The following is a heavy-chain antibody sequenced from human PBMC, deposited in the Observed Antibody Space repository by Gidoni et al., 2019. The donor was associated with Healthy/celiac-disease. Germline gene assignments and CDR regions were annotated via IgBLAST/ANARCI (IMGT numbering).Heavy chain of an antibody. V-gene: IGHV4-39*01. CDR2: IYYSGST. CDR3: ATSLRQAVAIY. CDR1: GGSISSSSYY. J-gene: IGHJ4*02. D-gene: IGHD6-19*01. Sequence: QLQLQESGPGLVKPSETLSLTCTVSGGSISSSSYYWGWIRQPPGKGLEWIGSIYYSGSTYYNPSLKSRVTISVDTSKNQFSLKLSSVTAADTAVYYCATSLRQAVAIYWGQGTLVTVSS.